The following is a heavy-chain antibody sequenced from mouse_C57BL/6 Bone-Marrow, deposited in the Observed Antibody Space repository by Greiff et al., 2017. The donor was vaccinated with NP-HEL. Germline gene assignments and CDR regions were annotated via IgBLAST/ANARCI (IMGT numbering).Heavy chain of an antibody. Sequence: VQLQQPGAELVRPGTSVKLSYKASGYTFTSYWMHWVKQRPGQGLEWIGVIDPSDSYTNYNQKFKGKATLTVDTSSSTAYMQLSSLTSEDSAVYFCSRYYYGSYYYAMAYWGQGTSVTVSS. J-gene: IGHJ4*01. CDR2: IDPSDSYT. V-gene: IGHV1-59*01. CDR1: GYTFTSYW. CDR3: SRYYYGSYYYAMAY. D-gene: IGHD2-1*01.